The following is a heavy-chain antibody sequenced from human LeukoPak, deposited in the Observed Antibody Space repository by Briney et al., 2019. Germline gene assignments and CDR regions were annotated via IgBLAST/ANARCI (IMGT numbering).Heavy chain of an antibody. Sequence: ETGPTLMKPTQTHTLTCTFSGFSLSTSGVGVGWIRQTPGKALEWVAFIYWDDDKRYSPSLKSILPITKDTSKNQGVLTVTNMDPVDTATYYCAHRPPLGVGATLFDYWGQGTLVTVSS. CDR3: AHRPPLGVGATLFDY. CDR2: IYWDDDK. D-gene: IGHD1-26*01. V-gene: IGHV2-5*02. CDR1: GFSLSTSGVG. J-gene: IGHJ4*02.